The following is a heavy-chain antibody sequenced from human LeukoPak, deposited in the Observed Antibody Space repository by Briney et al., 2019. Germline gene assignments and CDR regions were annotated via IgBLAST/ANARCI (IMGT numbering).Heavy chain of an antibody. V-gene: IGHV3-43*02. CDR1: GINFADYA. Sequence: GGSLRLSCVVSGINFADYAMHWVRQAPGKGLEWVSLISGDGGSTYYADSVKGRFTISRDNSKNSLYLQMNSLRTEDTALYYCANGDRTRIAVAQHWGQGTLVTVSS. CDR2: ISGDGGST. CDR3: ANGDRTRIAVAQH. J-gene: IGHJ1*01. D-gene: IGHD6-19*01.